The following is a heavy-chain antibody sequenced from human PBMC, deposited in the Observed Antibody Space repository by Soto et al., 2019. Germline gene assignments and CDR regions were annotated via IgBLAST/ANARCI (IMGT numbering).Heavy chain of an antibody. J-gene: IGHJ4*02. CDR1: GYTFTCHA. V-gene: IGHV1-3*01. CDR2: INAGNGDT. Sequence: ASVKVSCKASGYTFTCHAIHWERQAPGQSLEWLGRINAGNGDTKYSQKFQGRVTITRDTSASTADMELSSLRSEDTAVYYCASPVAVAGHSDCWGQGTLVTVSS. CDR3: ASPVAVAGHSDC. D-gene: IGHD6-19*01.